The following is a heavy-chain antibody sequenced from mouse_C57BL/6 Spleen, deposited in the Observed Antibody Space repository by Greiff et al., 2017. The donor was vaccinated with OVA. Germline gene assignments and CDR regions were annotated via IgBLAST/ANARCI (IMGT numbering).Heavy chain of an antibody. Sequence: VQLQQSAAELVKPGASVKLSCTASGFNIKDYYMHWVKQRTEQGLEWIGRIDPEDGETKYAPKFQGKATITADTSSNTAYLQLSSLTSEDTAVYYCVIYDGYGFAYWGQGTLVTVSA. J-gene: IGHJ3*01. D-gene: IGHD2-3*01. CDR1: GFNIKDYY. V-gene: IGHV14-2*01. CDR2: IDPEDGET. CDR3: VIYDGYGFAY.